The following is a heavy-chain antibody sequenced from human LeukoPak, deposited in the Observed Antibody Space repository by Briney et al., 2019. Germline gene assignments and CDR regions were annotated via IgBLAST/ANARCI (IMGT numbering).Heavy chain of an antibody. CDR2: IYSGGST. V-gene: IGHV3-53*01. D-gene: IGHD6-13*01. J-gene: IGHJ4*02. CDR1: GFTVSSNY. Sequence: GGSLRLSCAASGFTVSSNYMSWVRQAPGKGLEWVSVIYSGGSTYYADSVKGRFTISRDNSKNTLYLQMNSLRAEDTAVYYCAKYSSSWFHYYFDYWGQGTLVTVSS. CDR3: AKYSSSWFHYYFDY.